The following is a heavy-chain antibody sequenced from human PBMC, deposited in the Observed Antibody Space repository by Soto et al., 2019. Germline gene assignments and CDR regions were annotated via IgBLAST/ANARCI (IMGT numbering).Heavy chain of an antibody. Sequence: QLQLQESGPGLVKPSETLSLTCTVSGGSISSSSYYWGWIRQPPGKGLEWIGSIYYSGSTYYNPSLKSRVTISVDTSKNQFSLKLSSVTAADTAVYYCAREHASGGPAEYFQHWGQGTLVTVSS. J-gene: IGHJ1*01. V-gene: IGHV4-39*02. CDR2: IYYSGST. CDR1: GGSISSSSYY. D-gene: IGHD2-15*01. CDR3: AREHASGGPAEYFQH.